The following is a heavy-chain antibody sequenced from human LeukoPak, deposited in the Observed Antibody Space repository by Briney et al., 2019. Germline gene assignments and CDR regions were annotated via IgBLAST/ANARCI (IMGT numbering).Heavy chain of an antibody. D-gene: IGHD6-13*01. CDR3: ARHSGPYGSSWFDY. Sequence: SETLSLTCTVSGGSISSSSYYWGWIRQPPGRGLEWIGSIYYSGSTYYNPSLKSRVTISVDTSKNQFSLKRSSVTAADTAVYYCARHSGPYGSSWFDYWGQGTLVTVSS. CDR1: GGSISSSSYY. CDR2: IYYSGST. V-gene: IGHV4-39*01. J-gene: IGHJ4*02.